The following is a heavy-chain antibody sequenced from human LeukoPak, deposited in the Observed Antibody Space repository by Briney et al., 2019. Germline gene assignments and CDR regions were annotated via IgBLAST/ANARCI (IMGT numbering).Heavy chain of an antibody. J-gene: IGHJ4*02. D-gene: IGHD1-26*01. Sequence: GRSLRLSCAASGFTFDDYAMHWVRHAPGKGLGWVSGISWNSGSIGYADSVKGRFTISRDNAKNSLYLQMNSLRAEDTALYYCAKVSGSYYNLWTPYYFDYWGQGTLVTVSS. CDR1: GFTFDDYA. CDR3: AKVSGSYYNLWTPYYFDY. CDR2: ISWNSGSI. V-gene: IGHV3-9*01.